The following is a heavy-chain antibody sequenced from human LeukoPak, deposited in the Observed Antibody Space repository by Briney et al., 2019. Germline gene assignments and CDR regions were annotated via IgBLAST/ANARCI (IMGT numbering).Heavy chain of an antibody. CDR2: IIPIFGTA. Sequence: SVKVSCKASGGTFSSYAISWVRQAPGQGLEWMGGIIPIFGTANYAQKFQGRVTITTDESTSTAYMELSSLRSEDTAVYYCERVRLIWSGYSPIWNYFDYWGQGTLVTVSS. CDR1: GGTFSSYA. V-gene: IGHV1-69*05. D-gene: IGHD3-3*01. CDR3: ERVRLIWSGYSPIWNYFDY. J-gene: IGHJ4*02.